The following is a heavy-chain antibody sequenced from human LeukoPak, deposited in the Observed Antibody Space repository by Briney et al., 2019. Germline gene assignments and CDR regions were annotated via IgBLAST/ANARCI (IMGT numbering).Heavy chain of an antibody. V-gene: IGHV3-23*01. CDR2: ISGSGGST. D-gene: IGHD3-22*01. Sequence: PGGSLRLSCAASGFTFSSYAMSWVRQAPGKGLEWVSAISGSGGSTYYADSVKGRFTISRDNSKNTQYLQMNSLRAEDTAVYYCVRSYYYDISGYWVFDCWGQGTLVTVSS. CDR1: GFTFSSYA. J-gene: IGHJ4*02. CDR3: VRSYYYDISGYWVFDC.